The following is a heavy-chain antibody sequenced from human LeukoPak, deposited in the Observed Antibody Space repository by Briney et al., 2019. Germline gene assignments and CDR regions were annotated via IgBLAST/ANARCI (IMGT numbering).Heavy chain of an antibody. V-gene: IGHV1-2*02. CDR1: GYTFTGYY. J-gene: IGHJ6*02. CDR2: INPNSGGT. CDR3: ARGGIAVAGLYYGMDV. D-gene: IGHD6-19*01. Sequence: ASVKVSRKASGYTFTGYYMHWVRQAPGQGLEWMGWINPNSGGTNYAQKFQGRVTMTRDTSISTAHMELSRLRSDDTAVYYCARGGIAVAGLYYGMDVWGQGTTVTVSS.